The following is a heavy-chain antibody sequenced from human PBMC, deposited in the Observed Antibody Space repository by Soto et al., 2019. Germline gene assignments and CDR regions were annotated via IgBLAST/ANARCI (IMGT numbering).Heavy chain of an antibody. D-gene: IGHD3-22*01. V-gene: IGHV4-39*01. CDR3: ARCRYYYDSSGYSDWYFDL. Sequence: SETLCLTCTVSGGSISSSSYYWGWIRQPPGKGLEWIGSINYSGSTYYNPSLKSRVTISVDTSKNQFSLKLSSVTAADTAVYYCARCRYYYDSSGYSDWYFDLWGRGTLVTVSS. CDR1: GGSISSSSYY. J-gene: IGHJ2*01. CDR2: INYSGST.